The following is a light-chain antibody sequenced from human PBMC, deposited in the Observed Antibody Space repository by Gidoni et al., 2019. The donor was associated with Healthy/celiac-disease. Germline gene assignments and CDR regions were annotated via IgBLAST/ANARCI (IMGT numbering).Light chain of an antibody. J-gene: IGKJ4*01. CDR2: LGS. V-gene: IGKV2-28*01. CDR1: QSLLHSNGYND. Sequence: DMVMTESQLCLPVTPGEPASISCRSSQSLLHSNGYNDLDWYLQKPGHSPQLLIYLGSNRASVVPDLFRCSGSGTDFTLKISRVEAEDVGVYYCMQALPTLTFGGGTKVEIK. CDR3: MQALPTLT.